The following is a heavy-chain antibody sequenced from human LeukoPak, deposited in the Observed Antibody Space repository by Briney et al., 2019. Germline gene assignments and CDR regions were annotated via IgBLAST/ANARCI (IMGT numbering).Heavy chain of an antibody. V-gene: IGHV4-39*07. CDR3: ARGRAFFD. D-gene: IGHD3-3*02. CDR1: GGSISSSTYF. Sequence: PSETLSLTCTVSGGSISSSTYFWGWIRQPPGKGLEWIGTIYYSGSTYYNPSLKSRVTISVDSSKNQFSLKLSSVTAADTAVYYCARGRAFFDWGQGTLVTVSS. CDR2: IYYSGST. J-gene: IGHJ4*02.